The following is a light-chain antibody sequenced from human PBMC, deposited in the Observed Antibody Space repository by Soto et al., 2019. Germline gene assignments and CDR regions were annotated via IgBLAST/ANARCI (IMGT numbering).Light chain of an antibody. Sequence: DIQRTQSPSSLSASVGYRVTITCRASQDISNYLACFQQTVPNVLIYAASTLQSGVPSRFSGCGSGTDFTLTITGLQPEDVATDYCQNYHSAPITFGQGTRLEIK. V-gene: IGKV1-27*01. CDR2: AAS. CDR1: QDISNY. CDR3: QNYHSAPIT. J-gene: IGKJ5*01.